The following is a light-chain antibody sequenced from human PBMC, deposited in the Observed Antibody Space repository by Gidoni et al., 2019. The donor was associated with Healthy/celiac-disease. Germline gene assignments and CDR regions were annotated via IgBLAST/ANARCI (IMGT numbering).Light chain of an antibody. CDR3: QVRDSISDYRV. V-gene: IGLV3-21*02. CDR2: ADS. CDR1: NIGSKS. Sequence: SYVLTQPPSVSVAPGQTARITCGGNNIGSKSVHWYQQKPGQAPVLVVYADSDRPSGIPERFSVSNSGYTATLTISRVEAGEEADYYCQVRDSISDYRVFGGGTKLTVL. J-gene: IGLJ3*02.